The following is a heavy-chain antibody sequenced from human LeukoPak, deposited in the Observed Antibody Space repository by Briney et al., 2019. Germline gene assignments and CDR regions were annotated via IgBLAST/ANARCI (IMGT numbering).Heavy chain of an antibody. V-gene: IGHV3-48*01. Sequence: PGGSLRLSCTASGFTFSTFWMSWVRQAPGKGPEWVSYIDARSGITYYADSVQGRFTISRDNARESVFLQMDSLRVDDTAVYYCARTYDFGRGPPGDAFDNWGPGTWVIVSS. CDR2: IDARSGIT. CDR1: GFTFSTFW. D-gene: IGHD3-3*01. CDR3: ARTYDFGRGPPGDAFDN. J-gene: IGHJ3*02.